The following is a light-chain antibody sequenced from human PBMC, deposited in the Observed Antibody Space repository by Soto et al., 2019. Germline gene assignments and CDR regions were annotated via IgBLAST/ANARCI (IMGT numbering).Light chain of an antibody. Sequence: QSVLTQPPSVSAAPGQKVTISCFGSNSNIGNNYVSWYQQLPGTAPKLLIYESNKRPSGIPDRFSGSKSGTSATLGITGLQTGDEADYYCGTWDSSLSAVVFGGGTKLTVL. CDR2: ESN. CDR1: NSNIGNNY. V-gene: IGLV1-51*02. J-gene: IGLJ2*01. CDR3: GTWDSSLSAVV.